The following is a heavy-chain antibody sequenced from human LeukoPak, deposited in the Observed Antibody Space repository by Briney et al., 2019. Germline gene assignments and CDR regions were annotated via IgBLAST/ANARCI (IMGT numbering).Heavy chain of an antibody. J-gene: IGHJ3*02. CDR1: GGSITPYY. CDR3: AREDIEPTNAFDI. Sequence: SETLSLTCTVSGGSITPYYLTWIRQPPGRGLEWIGYVYYDRSNDYNPSLRSRVTILLDMSKHQFSLKLSSVTAADTAVYYCAREDIEPTNAFDIWGQGTMVTVSS. CDR2: VYYDRSN. D-gene: IGHD5-24*01. V-gene: IGHV4-59*01.